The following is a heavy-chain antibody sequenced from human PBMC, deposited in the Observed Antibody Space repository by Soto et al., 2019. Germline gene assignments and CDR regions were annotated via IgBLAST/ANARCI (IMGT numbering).Heavy chain of an antibody. CDR1: GFTFSSYD. CDR3: ARGPSNYSSIDYYYYGMDV. CDR2: IGTAGDT. J-gene: IGHJ6*02. V-gene: IGHV3-13*01. Sequence: GSLRLSCAASGFTFSSYDMDWVGPATGKGREWVSAIGTAGDTYYPGSVKGRFTISRENAKNSLYLQMNSLRAEDTAVYYCARGPSNYSSIDYYYYGMDVWGQGT. D-gene: IGHD4-4*01.